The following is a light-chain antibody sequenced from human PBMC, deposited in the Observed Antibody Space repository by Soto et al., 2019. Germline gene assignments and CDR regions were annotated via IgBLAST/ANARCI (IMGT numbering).Light chain of an antibody. CDR1: QGIRSD. Sequence: DIQMTQSPSSLSASVGDRVTITCRASQGIRSDLGWYQQKPGKAPKRLIYGASSVQSGVPSRFSGSGSGTEFTLTITSLQPEDFETSYCLQHNSYPLTCGGGTKVEIK. CDR3: LQHNSYPLT. CDR2: GAS. V-gene: IGKV1-17*01. J-gene: IGKJ4*01.